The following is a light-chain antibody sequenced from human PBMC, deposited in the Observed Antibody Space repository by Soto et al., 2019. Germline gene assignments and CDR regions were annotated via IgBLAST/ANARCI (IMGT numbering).Light chain of an antibody. CDR2: AAS. J-gene: IGKJ3*01. V-gene: IGKV1-39*01. Sequence: DIKMTQSPSSLSASVGDRVTITCRASQSISNYLNWYQQKPGKAPKVLIYAASSLQSGVPSRFSVSGSGTDFTLAISSLHPEAFATDYGLHSYSMPFRFGPGTTVDIK. CDR3: LHSYSMPFR. CDR1: QSISNY.